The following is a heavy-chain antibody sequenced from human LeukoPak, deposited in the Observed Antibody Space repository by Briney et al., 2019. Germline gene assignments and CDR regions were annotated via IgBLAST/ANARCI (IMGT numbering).Heavy chain of an antibody. CDR3: ARLLNSGYDWNYYYGMDV. J-gene: IGHJ6*02. V-gene: IGHV1-69*04. D-gene: IGHD5-12*01. CDR2: IIPILGIA. Sequence: SVKVSCKASGGTFSSYAISWVRQAPGQGLEWMGRIIPILGIANYAQKFQGRVTITADKSTSTAYMELSSLRSEDTAVYYCARLLNSGYDWNYYYGMDVWGQGTTVTVSS. CDR1: GGTFSSYA.